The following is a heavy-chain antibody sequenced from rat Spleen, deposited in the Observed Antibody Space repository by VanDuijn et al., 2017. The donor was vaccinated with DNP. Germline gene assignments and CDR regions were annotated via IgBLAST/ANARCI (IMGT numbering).Heavy chain of an antibody. J-gene: IGHJ2*01. Sequence: EVQLVETGGGLVQPGGSLKLSCVASGFTFSNYWVWWIRQAPKKGLEWVGTISYDRSDTYYRDSVKGRFTISRDNAQSTLYLQMDSLRSEDTATYYCVRSIALMRGYVRDAWGQGVMVTVSS. V-gene: IGHV5-7*01. CDR2: ISYDRSDT. D-gene: IGHD3-6*01. CDR3: VRSIALMRGYVRDA. CDR1: GFTFSNYW.